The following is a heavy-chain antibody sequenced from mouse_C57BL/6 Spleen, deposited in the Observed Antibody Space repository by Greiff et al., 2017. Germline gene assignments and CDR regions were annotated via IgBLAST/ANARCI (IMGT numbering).Heavy chain of an antibody. V-gene: IGHV1-69*01. CDR2: IDPSDCYT. CDR3: ARSGGLYSNFGGFAY. J-gene: IGHJ3*01. D-gene: IGHD2-5*01. CDR1: GYTFTSYW. Sequence: QVQLQQPGAELVMPGASVKLSCKASGYTFTSYWMHWVKQRPGQGLEWIGEIDPSDCYTNYNQKFKGKSTLTVDKSSSTAYMQLSSLTSEDSAVYYGARSGGLYSNFGGFAYWGQGTLVTVSA.